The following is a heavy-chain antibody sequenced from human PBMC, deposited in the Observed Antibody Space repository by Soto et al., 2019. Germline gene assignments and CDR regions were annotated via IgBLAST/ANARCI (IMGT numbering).Heavy chain of an antibody. CDR2: IYYTGAA. Sequence: PXETLSLTCSESGGSITIGGTYWSWARLLPGKGLQWVGYIYYTGAAYYNPALKSRVTISLDTSENRFSLKLTSVTVADTAVYYCASGTFNTRAFDFWGQGRLVTVSS. V-gene: IGHV4-31*03. CDR3: ASGTFNTRAFDF. J-gene: IGHJ4*01. CDR1: GGSITIGGTY. D-gene: IGHD2-2*01.